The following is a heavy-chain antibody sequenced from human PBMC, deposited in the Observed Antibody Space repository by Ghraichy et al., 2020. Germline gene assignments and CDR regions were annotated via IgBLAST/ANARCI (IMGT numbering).Heavy chain of an antibody. D-gene: IGHD6-6*01. V-gene: IGHV3-21*01. Sequence: GGSLRLSCAVSGFTFSTYSMNWVRQAPGKGLEWVSSISSDSDYIYYADSVKGRFTISRDNAKNSLYLQMNSLRAEDTAVYYCARDRRSSSLSWGPEFDPWGQGTLVTVSS. CDR2: ISSDSDYI. CDR1: GFTFSTYS. CDR3: ARDRRSSSLSWGPEFDP. J-gene: IGHJ5*02.